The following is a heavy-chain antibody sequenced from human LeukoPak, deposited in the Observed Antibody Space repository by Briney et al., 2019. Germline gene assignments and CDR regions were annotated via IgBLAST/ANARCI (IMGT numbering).Heavy chain of an antibody. Sequence: PGGSLRLSCAASGFTFSSYAMSWVRQAPGKGLEWVSAISGSGGSTYYAESVKGRFTISRDNSKNTLHLQLNSLRAEDTAVYYCAKEFEVDSSGYCPFDYWGQGTLGTVPS. D-gene: IGHD3-22*01. V-gene: IGHV3-23*01. CDR2: ISGSGGST. CDR1: GFTFSSYA. J-gene: IGHJ4*02. CDR3: AKEFEVDSSGYCPFDY.